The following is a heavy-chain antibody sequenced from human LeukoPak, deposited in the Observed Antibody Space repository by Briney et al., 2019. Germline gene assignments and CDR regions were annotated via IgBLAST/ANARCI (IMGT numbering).Heavy chain of an antibody. CDR2: IYYSGST. CDR1: GGSISSYY. J-gene: IGHJ6*03. CDR3: ASKRRYCSGGSCYSNYYYYYYMDV. V-gene: IGHV4-59*01. Sequence: SETLSLTCTVSGGSISSYYWSWIRQPPGKGLEWIGYIYYSGSTNYNPSLKSRVTISVDTSKNQFSLKLSSVTAADTAVYYCASKRRYCSGGSCYSNYYYYYYMDVWGKGTTVTVSS. D-gene: IGHD2-15*01.